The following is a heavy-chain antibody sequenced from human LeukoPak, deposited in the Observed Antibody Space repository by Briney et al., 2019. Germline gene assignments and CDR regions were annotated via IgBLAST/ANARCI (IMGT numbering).Heavy chain of an antibody. J-gene: IGHJ4*02. CDR3: ARDGLHSRYCSGGSCNGRYFDY. CDR2: ISYDGSNK. Sequence: GGSLRLSCAASGFAFSSYAMHWVRQAPGKGLEWVAVISYDGSNKYYADSVKGRFTISRDNSKNTLYLQMNSLRDEDTAVYYCARDGLHSRYCSGGSCNGRYFDYWGQETLVTVSS. CDR1: GFAFSSYA. D-gene: IGHD2-15*01. V-gene: IGHV3-30-3*01.